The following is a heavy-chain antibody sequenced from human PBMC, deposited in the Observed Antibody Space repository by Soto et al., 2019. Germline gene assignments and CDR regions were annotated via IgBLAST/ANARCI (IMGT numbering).Heavy chain of an antibody. J-gene: IGHJ4*01. D-gene: IGHD6-19*01. CDR1: EFTFSNYW. V-gene: IGHV3-7*01. Sequence: GGSLRLSCAASEFTFSNYWMNWVRQAPGKGLEWVAYISRDGSEKSYVDSVKGRFTISRDNAKKSLFLQMNSLRVEDTAVYYCARGFGDGWDRGPDYWGQGTLVTVSS. CDR3: ARGFGDGWDRGPDY. CDR2: ISRDGSEK.